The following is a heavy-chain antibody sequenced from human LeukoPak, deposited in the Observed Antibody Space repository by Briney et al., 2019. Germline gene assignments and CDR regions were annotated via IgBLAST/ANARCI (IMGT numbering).Heavy chain of an antibody. Sequence: GGALRLSCAASGFTFSSYSMNWVRQAPGKGLEWVGFIRSKAFGGTTEYAASVKGRFTISRDDSKSIAYLQMNSLKTEDTAVYYCTRDRGDSVDYWGPGTLVTVSS. CDR2: IRSKAFGGTT. CDR3: TRDRGDSVDY. J-gene: IGHJ4*02. CDR1: GFTFSSYS. V-gene: IGHV3-49*04. D-gene: IGHD2-21*02.